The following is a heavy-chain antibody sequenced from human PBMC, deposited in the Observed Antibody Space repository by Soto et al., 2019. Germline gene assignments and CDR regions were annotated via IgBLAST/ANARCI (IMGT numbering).Heavy chain of an antibody. D-gene: IGHD3-10*01. CDR1: GGSISGYY. CDR3: ARHARDYGSGSFPFDY. J-gene: IGHJ4*02. V-gene: IGHV4-59*08. CDR2: IYYSGST. Sequence: QVQLQESGPGLVKPSETLSLTCTVSGGSISGYYWSWIRQPPGKGLEWIAYIYYSGSTDYNPSLKSRVTISVDTSKNQCALKLSSVTAADTAVYYCARHARDYGSGSFPFDYWGQGTLVTVSS.